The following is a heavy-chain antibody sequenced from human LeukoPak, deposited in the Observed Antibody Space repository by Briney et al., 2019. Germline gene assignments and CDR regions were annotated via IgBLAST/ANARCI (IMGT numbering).Heavy chain of an antibody. CDR3: ARGRPGSPFDY. J-gene: IGHJ4*02. V-gene: IGHV1-46*01. D-gene: IGHD3-10*01. CDR1: GYTFTSYA. Sequence: ASVKVSCKASGYTFTSYAISWVRQAPGQGLEWMGIINPSGGSTSYAQKFQGRVTMTRDMSTSTVYMELSSLRSEDTAVYYCARGRPGSPFDYWGQGTLVTVSS. CDR2: INPSGGST.